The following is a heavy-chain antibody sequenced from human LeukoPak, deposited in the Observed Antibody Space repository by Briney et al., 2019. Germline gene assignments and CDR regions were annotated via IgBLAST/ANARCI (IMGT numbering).Heavy chain of an antibody. CDR3: ARERNLRFLEWSLDY. J-gene: IGHJ4*02. V-gene: IGHV3-23*01. CDR2: ISGSGGST. CDR1: GFTFSSYA. Sequence: GVSVRLFCAASGFTFSSYAMRGVRHARGRGLEWVSAISGSGGSTYYADSVKGRFTISRDNSKNTLYRQMNSLRAEDTAVYYCARERNLRFLEWSLDYWGQGTLVTVSS. D-gene: IGHD3-3*01.